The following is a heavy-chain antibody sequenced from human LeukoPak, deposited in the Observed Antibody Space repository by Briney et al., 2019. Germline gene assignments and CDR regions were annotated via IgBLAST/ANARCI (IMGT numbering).Heavy chain of an antibody. V-gene: IGHV3-74*01. CDR3: ASAGSGRSYHW. D-gene: IGHD3-10*01. CDR1: GFALSTYW. CDR2: INSGGANT. J-gene: IGHJ1*01. Sequence: GGSLRLSCAASGFALSTYWMHWVRQAPGKGLVWVSLINSGGANTIYADSVKGRVTISRDTAKNTPYLEMNRLRSDDTAVYYCASAGSGRSYHWWGKGPVVRVS.